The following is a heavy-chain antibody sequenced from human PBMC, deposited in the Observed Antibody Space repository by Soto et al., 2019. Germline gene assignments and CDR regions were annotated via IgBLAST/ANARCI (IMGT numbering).Heavy chain of an antibody. CDR2: ISGSGGST. Sequence: GGSLRLSCAASGFTFSSYAMSWVRQAPGKGLEWVSAISGSGGSTYYADSVKGRFTISRDNSKNTLYLQMNSLRADDTAVYYCAKDASSTVTTFVYYWGQGTLVTVSS. CDR3: AKDASSTVTTFVYY. D-gene: IGHD4-4*01. J-gene: IGHJ4*02. V-gene: IGHV3-23*01. CDR1: GFTFSSYA.